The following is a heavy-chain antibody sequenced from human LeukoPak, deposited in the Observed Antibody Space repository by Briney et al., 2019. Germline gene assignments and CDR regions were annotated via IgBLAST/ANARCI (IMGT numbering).Heavy chain of an antibody. Sequence: SETLSLTCAVSGGSISGGAYSRSWIRQPPGKCLEWIGYIYHSGSTYYNPSLKSRVTISVDRSKNQFSLNLHSVTAADTAVYYCASVSSGGYFDYWGQGTLVSVSS. CDR1: GGSISGGAYS. CDR2: IYHSGST. CDR3: ASVSSGGYFDY. V-gene: IGHV4-30-2*01. D-gene: IGHD3-16*01. J-gene: IGHJ4*02.